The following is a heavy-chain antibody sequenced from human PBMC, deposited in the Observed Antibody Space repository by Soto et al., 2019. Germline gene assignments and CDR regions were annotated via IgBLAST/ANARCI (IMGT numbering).Heavy chain of an antibody. V-gene: IGHV1-18*01. Sequence: QVQLVQSGAEVKKPGASVKVSCKASGYTFTSYGITWVRQAPGQGLEWMGWISAYNGNTNYAQKLRGRVTMTTDTSTSTVYMELRSLRSDDTAVDYCARDSYCSGGSCYSEDYYYYMDVWGKGTTVTVSS. J-gene: IGHJ6*03. CDR3: ARDSYCSGGSCYSEDYYYYMDV. CDR2: ISAYNGNT. CDR1: GYTFTSYG. D-gene: IGHD2-15*01.